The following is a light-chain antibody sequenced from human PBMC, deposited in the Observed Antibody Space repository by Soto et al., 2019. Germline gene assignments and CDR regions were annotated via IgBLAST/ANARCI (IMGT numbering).Light chain of an antibody. CDR3: QQTYTAPCT. CDR2: AAS. Sequence: DIQMTQSPSSLSASVGDRVTITCRASQNINSYLNWYQQKPGKAPKILIYAASSLQSEVPSRFSGSGSGTDFTLTINTLQPVDFAAYYCQQTYTAPCTFGGGTKVEIK. CDR1: QNINSY. V-gene: IGKV1-39*01. J-gene: IGKJ4*01.